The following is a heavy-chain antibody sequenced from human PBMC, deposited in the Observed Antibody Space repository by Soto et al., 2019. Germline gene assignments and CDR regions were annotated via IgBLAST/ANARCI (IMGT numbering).Heavy chain of an antibody. CDR1: EFTLSKYA. J-gene: IGHJ4*02. CDR3: AAPPRWGDSSGYFYPFEY. CDR2: FSGSGSST. Sequence: GGSLRLSCAASEFTLSKYAVGWVRQAPGKGLEWVSSFSGSGSSTYYADSVKGRFTISRDNSKNTLYLQMNSLRAEDTAVYYCAAPPRWGDSSGYFYPFEYWGQGTLVTVSS. D-gene: IGHD3-22*01. V-gene: IGHV3-23*01.